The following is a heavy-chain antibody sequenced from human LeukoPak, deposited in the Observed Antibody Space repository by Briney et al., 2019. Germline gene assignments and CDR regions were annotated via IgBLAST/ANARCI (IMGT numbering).Heavy chain of an antibody. CDR3: ARDQDYDYVWGSYRLNWFDP. D-gene: IGHD3-16*02. Sequence: GASVKVSCKASGYTFTSYGISWVRQAPGQGLEWMGWISAYNGNTNYAQKLQGRVTMTTDTSTSTAYMELRSPRSDDTAVYYCARDQDYDYVWGSYRLNWFDPWGQGTLVTVSS. V-gene: IGHV1-18*01. J-gene: IGHJ5*02. CDR2: ISAYNGNT. CDR1: GYTFTSYG.